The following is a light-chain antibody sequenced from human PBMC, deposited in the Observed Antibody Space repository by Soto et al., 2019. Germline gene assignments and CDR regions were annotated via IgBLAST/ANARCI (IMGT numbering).Light chain of an antibody. V-gene: IGKV3-15*01. CDR1: QSVSRN. J-gene: IGKJ5*01. Sequence: EIVMTQSPATLSVSPGERATLSCRASQSVSRNVVWYQQKGGQAPRLLIYGASTRATGTPARFSGSGSGTEFTLTISSLQSEDFAVYFCQQYNVWPTFGQGTRLDIK. CDR2: GAS. CDR3: QQYNVWPT.